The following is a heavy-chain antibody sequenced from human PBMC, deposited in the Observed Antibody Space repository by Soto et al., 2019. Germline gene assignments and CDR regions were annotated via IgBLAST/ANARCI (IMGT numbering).Heavy chain of an antibody. CDR3: ACQEMATTRTADY. CDR2: IYYSGST. CDR1: GGSISSGDYY. J-gene: IGHJ4*02. V-gene: IGHV4-30-4*01. Sequence: QVQLQESGPGLVKPSQTLSLTCTVSGGSISSGDYYWSWIRQPQGKGLEWIGYIYYSGSTYYNPSLKSRVTISVDPSKNQYSLKLSSVTAADTAVYYCACQEMATTRTADYWGQGTLVTVSS. D-gene: IGHD1-1*01.